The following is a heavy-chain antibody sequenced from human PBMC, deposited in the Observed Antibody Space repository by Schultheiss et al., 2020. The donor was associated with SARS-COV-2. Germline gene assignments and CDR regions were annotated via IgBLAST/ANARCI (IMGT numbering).Heavy chain of an antibody. V-gene: IGHV4-4*02. CDR2: IYHSGST. CDR3: ARGRGYNWFDP. Sequence: GSLRLSCTVSGGSISSSNWWSWVRQPPGKGLEWIGEIYHSGSTNYNPSLKSRVTISVDTSKNQFSLKLSSVTAADTAVYYCARGRGYNWFDPWGQGTLVTVSS. J-gene: IGHJ5*02. CDR1: GGSISSSNW.